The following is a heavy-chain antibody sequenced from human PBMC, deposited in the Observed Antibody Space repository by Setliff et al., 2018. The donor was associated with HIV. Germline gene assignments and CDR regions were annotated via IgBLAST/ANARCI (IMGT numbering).Heavy chain of an antibody. CDR2: IYYSGST. CDR1: DDSFSTSDYW. Sequence: SETLSLTCTVSDDSFSTSDYWWAWIRQPPGKGLEWIGSIYYSGSTYYNPSLKSRVTISVDTSKNQFSLKLSSVTAADAAVYYCASRVYYYDSSGYLREEGFDPWGQGTLVTVSS. J-gene: IGHJ5*02. D-gene: IGHD3-22*01. V-gene: IGHV4-39*01. CDR3: ASRVYYYDSSGYLREEGFDP.